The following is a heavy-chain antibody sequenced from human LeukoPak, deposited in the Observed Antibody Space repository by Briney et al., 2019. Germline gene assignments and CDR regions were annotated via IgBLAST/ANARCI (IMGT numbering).Heavy chain of an antibody. V-gene: IGHV3-23*01. CDR3: AKHKSSGWFYFDY. D-gene: IGHD6-13*01. J-gene: IGHJ4*02. CDR2: ILAADETT. CDR1: GFTFRQYA. Sequence: GGSLRLSCVASGFTFRQYAITWVRQSPGKGLQWVSSILAADETTYYAESVKGRFTISRDNSENTLYLQMNSLMVEDTAVYYCAKHKSSGWFYFDYWGRGTLVTVSS.